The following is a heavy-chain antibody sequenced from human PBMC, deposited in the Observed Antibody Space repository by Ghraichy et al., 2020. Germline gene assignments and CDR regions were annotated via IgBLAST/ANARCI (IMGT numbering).Heavy chain of an antibody. CDR1: GFTFSSYS. Sequence: GALRLSCAASGFTFSSYSMHWVRQAPGKGLEWVAVISYDGSNKYYAASVKGRFTISRDNSKNTLYLQMNSLRAEDTAVYYCARDIKSSSWSYYYYAMDVWGQGTTVTVSS. CDR3: ARDIKSSSWSYYYYAMDV. V-gene: IGHV3-30-3*01. D-gene: IGHD6-13*01. CDR2: ISYDGSNK. J-gene: IGHJ6*02.